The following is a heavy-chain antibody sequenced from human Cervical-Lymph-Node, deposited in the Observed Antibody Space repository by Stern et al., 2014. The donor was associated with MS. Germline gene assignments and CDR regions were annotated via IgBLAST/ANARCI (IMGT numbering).Heavy chain of an antibody. Sequence: MQLVESGTEVKKPGSSVKVSCKTSGSTSSSYKINWVRQAPGQGLEWMGGIIPMSGTPNYLQKFQGKITITADESTNTVYMELSGLRPEDTAVYYCARDARNGDWEYWFDSWGQGTLVTVSS. V-gene: IGHV1-69*01. CDR1: GSTSSSYK. J-gene: IGHJ5*01. CDR2: IIPMSGTP. D-gene: IGHD2-21*01. CDR3: ARDARNGDWEYWFDS.